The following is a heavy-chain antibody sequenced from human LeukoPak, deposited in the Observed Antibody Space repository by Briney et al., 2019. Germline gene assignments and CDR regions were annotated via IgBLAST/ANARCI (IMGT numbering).Heavy chain of an antibody. V-gene: IGHV1-2*01. J-gene: IGHJ5*02. CDR3: AKNGSFHMVRGVPHNWFDP. CDR1: GYTFTGYY. CDR2: INPNSGGT. Sequence: ASVKVSCKASGYTFTGYYMHWVRQAPGQGLEWMGRINPNSGGTNYAQKFQGRVTITRDTSISTAYMELSRLRADDTCVYYCAKNGSFHMVRGVPHNWFDPWGQGTLVTVSS. D-gene: IGHD3-10*01.